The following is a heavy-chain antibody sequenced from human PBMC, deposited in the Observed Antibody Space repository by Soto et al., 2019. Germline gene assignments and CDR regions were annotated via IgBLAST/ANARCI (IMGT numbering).Heavy chain of an antibody. D-gene: IGHD1-7*01. CDR2: IIPILGIA. V-gene: IGHV1-69*02. Sequence: QVQLVQSGAEVQKPGSSVKVSCKASGGTFSSYTISWVRQAPGQGLEWMGRIIPILGIANYAQKFQGRVTITADKSTSTADMELSSLRSEDTAVYYFARARAGPTSSSFQSFYYYMDVWGTGTTVTVSS. J-gene: IGHJ6*03. CDR3: ARARAGPTSSSFQSFYYYMDV. CDR1: GGTFSSYT.